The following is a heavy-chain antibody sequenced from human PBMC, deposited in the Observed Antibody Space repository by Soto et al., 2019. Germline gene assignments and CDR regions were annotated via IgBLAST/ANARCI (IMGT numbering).Heavy chain of an antibody. J-gene: IGHJ4*02. CDR2: ISAYNGNT. D-gene: IGHD1-20*01. V-gene: IGHV1-18*04. CDR3: ARDSAGYNWNALPFDY. CDR1: GYTFTSYV. Sequence: ASVKVSCKASGYTFTSYVISWVLQAPGEGVEWMGWISAYNGNTNYAQKLQGRVTMTTDTSTSTAYMELRSLRSDDTAVYYCARDSAGYNWNALPFDYWGQATLVTVSS.